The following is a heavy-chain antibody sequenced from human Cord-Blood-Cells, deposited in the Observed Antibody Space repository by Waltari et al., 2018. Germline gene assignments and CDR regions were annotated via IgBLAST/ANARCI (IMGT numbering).Heavy chain of an antibody. J-gene: IGHJ4*02. D-gene: IGHD4-17*01. V-gene: IGHV4-30-2*01. CDR3: VRDRGHDYGDYYFDY. CDR2: IYHSGST. Sequence: EWIGYIYHSGSTYYNPSLKSRVTISVDRSKNQFSLKLSSVTAADTAVYYCVRDRGHDYGDYYFDYWGQGTLVTVSS.